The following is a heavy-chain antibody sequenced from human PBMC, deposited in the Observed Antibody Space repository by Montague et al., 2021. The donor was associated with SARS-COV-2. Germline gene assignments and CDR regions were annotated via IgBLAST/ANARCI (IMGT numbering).Heavy chain of an antibody. CDR3: ARDLPSFFLGIAVAGPFDP. Sequence: SLRLSCAASGFTFSSYYMNWVRQAPGKGLEWVSSISGSSSYIYCADSVKGRFTISRNNAKNSLYLQMNGLRAEDTAVYYCARDLPSFFLGIAVAGPFDPWGQGTLVSVSS. V-gene: IGHV3-21*01. D-gene: IGHD6-19*01. J-gene: IGHJ5*02. CDR2: ISGSSSYI. CDR1: GFTFSSYY.